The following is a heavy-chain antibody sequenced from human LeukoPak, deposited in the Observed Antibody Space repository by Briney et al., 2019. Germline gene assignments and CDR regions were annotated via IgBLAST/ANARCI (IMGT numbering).Heavy chain of an antibody. Sequence: SETLSLTCAVSGYSISSGYYWGWIRQPPQKGLEWIGYIYYSGATNYNPSLKSRVTISVDTSKNQFSLQLSSVTAADTAVYYCARGAGSSGSYKGLYSDYWGQGTLVTVSS. CDR3: ARGAGSSGSYKGLYSDY. J-gene: IGHJ4*02. CDR2: IYYSGAT. D-gene: IGHD1-26*01. V-gene: IGHV4-61*01. CDR1: GYSISSGYY.